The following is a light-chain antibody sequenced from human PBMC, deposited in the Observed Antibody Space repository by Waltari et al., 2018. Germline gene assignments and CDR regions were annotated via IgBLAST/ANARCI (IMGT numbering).Light chain of an antibody. V-gene: IGLV7-46*01. CDR1: PGPVTDGHF. Sequence: QAVVTQEPSLTVSPGGTVTLTCGSSPGPVTDGHFPSWIQLKPGQAPRTLIYHIKYKHSGAPARFSGSLLGDKAALTLAGAQPGDEAEYYCLLYYRGVRVFGGGTKLTVL. J-gene: IGLJ3*02. CDR3: LLYYRGVRV. CDR2: HIK.